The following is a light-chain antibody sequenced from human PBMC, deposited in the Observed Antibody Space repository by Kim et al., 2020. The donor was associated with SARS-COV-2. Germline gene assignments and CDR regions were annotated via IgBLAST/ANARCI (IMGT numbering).Light chain of an antibody. CDR2: GAS. CDR3: QQYSNWPPMYT. J-gene: IGKJ2*01. Sequence: EIVMTQSPATLSVSPGERATLSCRASQSVSSNLAWYQQKPGQAPRLLIYGASTRATGIPARFSGSGSGTEFTLTISSLQSEDFAVYYCQQYSNWPPMYTVGQGTKLEI. CDR1: QSVSSN. V-gene: IGKV3-15*01.